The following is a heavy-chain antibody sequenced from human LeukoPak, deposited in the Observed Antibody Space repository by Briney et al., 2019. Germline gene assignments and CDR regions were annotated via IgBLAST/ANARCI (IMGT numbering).Heavy chain of an antibody. Sequence: PSETLSLTCTVSGGSISSYYWSWIRQPPGKGLEWIGYIYYSGTPNYNPSLKSRVTISVDTSKNQFSLKLTSVTAADTAVYYCARLPGGRAAAGTWGLGTLVTVSS. CDR3: ARLPGGRAAAGT. V-gene: IGHV4-59*08. D-gene: IGHD6-13*01. CDR1: GGSISSYY. J-gene: IGHJ4*02. CDR2: IYYSGTP.